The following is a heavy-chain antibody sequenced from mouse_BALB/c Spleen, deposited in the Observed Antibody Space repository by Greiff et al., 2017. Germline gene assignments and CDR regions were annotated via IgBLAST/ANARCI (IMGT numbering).Heavy chain of an antibody. J-gene: IGHJ3*01. D-gene: IGHD2-9*01. V-gene: IGHV5-12-2*01. CDR2: ISNGGDST. CDR3: ARHKPYYGYDWGFAY. CDR1: GFTFSSYT. Sequence: EVKLVESGGGLVQPGGSLKLSCAASGFTFSSYTMSWVRQTPEKRLEWVAYISNGGDSTYYPDTVKGRFTISRDNAKNTLYLQMSSLKSEDTAMYYCARHKPYYGYDWGFAYWGQGTLVTVSA.